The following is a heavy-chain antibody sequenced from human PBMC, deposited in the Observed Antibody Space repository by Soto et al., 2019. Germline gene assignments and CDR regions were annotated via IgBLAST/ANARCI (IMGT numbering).Heavy chain of an antibody. J-gene: IGHJ4*02. V-gene: IGHV1-46*01. D-gene: IGHD3-16*02. CDR3: ASKLSRGCFQYFDT. CDR2: INPDGDVT. Sequence: QVELLQSGAEVRKPGASVKVSCKASGHTFTGNYMHWVRQAPGQGLEWMGIINPDGDVTTYAHKFRGRVTLTREMSTSTSYMELRSLTSEDTAVYYCASKLSRGCFQYFDTWGQGTLVTVSS. CDR1: GHTFTGNY.